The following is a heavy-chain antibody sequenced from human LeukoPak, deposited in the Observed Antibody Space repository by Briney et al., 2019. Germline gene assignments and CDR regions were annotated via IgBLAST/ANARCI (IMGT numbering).Heavy chain of an antibody. V-gene: IGHV3-53*01. CDR2: IYGGGDT. Sequence: GGSLRPSCAASGFTVNNNYVNWVRQAPGKGLEWVSIIYGGGDTSYADSVKGRFTISRDNSKNTVYLQMNSLRAEDTAVYYCAKESGYYHYWGQGTLVTVSS. D-gene: IGHD3-3*01. J-gene: IGHJ4*02. CDR1: GFTVNNNY. CDR3: AKESGYYHY.